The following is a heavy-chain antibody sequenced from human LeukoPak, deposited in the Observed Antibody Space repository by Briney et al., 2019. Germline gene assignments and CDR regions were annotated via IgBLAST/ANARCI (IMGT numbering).Heavy chain of an antibody. J-gene: IGHJ4*02. CDR3: ARGFRESYDILTGYYPSDY. D-gene: IGHD3-9*01. CDR1: GYTFTGYY. CDR2: MNPNSGNT. Sequence: GASVKVSCKASGYTFTGYYMHWVRQATGQGLEWMGWMNPNSGNTGYAQKFQGRVTMTRNTSISTAYMELSSLRSEDTAVYYCARGFRESYDILTGYYPSDYWGQGTVVTVSS. V-gene: IGHV1-8*02.